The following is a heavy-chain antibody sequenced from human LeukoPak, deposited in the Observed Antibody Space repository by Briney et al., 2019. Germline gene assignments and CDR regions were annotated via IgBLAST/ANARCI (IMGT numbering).Heavy chain of an antibody. CDR2: ISSSSNYI. Sequence: GGSLRLSCAASGFTFSSYDMNWIRQAPGKGLEWVSSISSSSNYIYYADSVKGRFTISRDNAKDSLYLQMNSLRAEDTAVYYCAREGVVPAALDYWGQGTLVTVSS. CDR3: AREGVVPAALDY. D-gene: IGHD2-2*01. J-gene: IGHJ4*02. V-gene: IGHV3-21*01. CDR1: GFTFSSYD.